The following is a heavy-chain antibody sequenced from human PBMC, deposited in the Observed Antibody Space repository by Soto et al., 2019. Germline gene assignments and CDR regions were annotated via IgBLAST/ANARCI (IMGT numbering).Heavy chain of an antibody. CDR3: ARVSTGVLDY. V-gene: IGHV3-53*01. CDR2: IYSGGST. J-gene: IGHJ4*02. D-gene: IGHD4-17*01. Sequence: GWSLRLSCAASGFTVSSNYMSWVRQAPGKGLEWVSVIYSGGSTYYADSVKGRFTISRDNSKNTLYLQMNSLRAEDTAVYYCARVSTGVLDYWGQGTMVTVSS. CDR1: GFTVSSNY.